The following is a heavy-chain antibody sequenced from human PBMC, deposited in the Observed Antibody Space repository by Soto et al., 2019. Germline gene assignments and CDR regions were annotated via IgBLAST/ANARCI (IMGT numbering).Heavy chain of an antibody. CDR2: ISYDGRDE. CDR3: ARRTAAVYYMYV. V-gene: IGHV3-30*03. J-gene: IGHJ6*03. Sequence: QVQLVESGGGVVQPGGSLRLSCAAFGFTFSNYAMFWVRQSPGEGLEWVALISYDGRDESYVDSVKGRFSISRDNSKDTLYLQMDSLRAQDTAVYYWARRTAAVYYMYVWGKGTTVTVSS. D-gene: IGHD6-13*01. CDR1: GFTFSNYA.